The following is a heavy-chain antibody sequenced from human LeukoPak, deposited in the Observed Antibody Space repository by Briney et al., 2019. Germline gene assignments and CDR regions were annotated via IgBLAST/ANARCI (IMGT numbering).Heavy chain of an antibody. J-gene: IGHJ1*01. CDR3: ARDMIPGIAAAGNL. CDR1: GYTFTGYY. D-gene: IGHD6-13*01. V-gene: IGHV1-2*02. Sequence: ASVKVSCKASGYTFTGYYMHWVRQAPGQGLEWMGWINPNSGGTNYAQKFQGRVTMTRDTSISTAYMELSRLRSDDTAVYYCARDMIPGIAAAGNLWGQGTLVTVSS. CDR2: INPNSGGT.